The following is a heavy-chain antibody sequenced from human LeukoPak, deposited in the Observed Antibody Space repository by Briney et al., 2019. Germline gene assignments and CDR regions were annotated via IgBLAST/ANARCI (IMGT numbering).Heavy chain of an antibody. V-gene: IGHV3-33*01. CDR3: TRSTSSEYDIYHFDY. Sequence: GGSLRLSCAASGFTFSSYGMHWVRQAPGKGLEWVAVIWYDGNNKYYADSVKGRFTISRDNSKNTLYLQMNSLRAEVTAVYYCTRSTSSEYDIYHFDYWGQGTLVTVSS. CDR1: GFTFSSYG. D-gene: IGHD3-9*01. J-gene: IGHJ4*02. CDR2: IWYDGNNK.